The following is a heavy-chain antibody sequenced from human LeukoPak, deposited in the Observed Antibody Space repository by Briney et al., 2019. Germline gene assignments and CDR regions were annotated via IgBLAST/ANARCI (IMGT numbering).Heavy chain of an antibody. V-gene: IGHV3-53*01. CDR3: ARTNTVYGDFDY. D-gene: IGHD2/OR15-2a*01. Sequence: GGSLRLSCAASGLTVTDNYFSWVRQAPRKGLEWVSVIFPDGRTYHADSVKGRFTISRDRPKNTLLLQMNSLRADDTALYHCARTNTVYGDFDYWGQGILVTVSS. CDR1: GLTVTDNY. J-gene: IGHJ4*02. CDR2: IFPDGRT.